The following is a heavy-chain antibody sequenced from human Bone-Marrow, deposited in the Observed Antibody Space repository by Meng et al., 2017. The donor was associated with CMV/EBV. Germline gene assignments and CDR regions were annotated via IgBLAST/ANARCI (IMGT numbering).Heavy chain of an antibody. CDR3: ARGVINNGVCCNFDY. CDR1: GYTFTTSF. Sequence: SGYTFTTSFIHWVRQAPGQGLEWMGMINPSAGSTSYAQKLQGRVTVTRGTSTRTVYMELSSLRSEDTAVYYCARGVINNGVCCNFDYWGQGTLVTVSS. D-gene: IGHD2-8*01. CDR2: INPSAGST. V-gene: IGHV1-46*01. J-gene: IGHJ4*02.